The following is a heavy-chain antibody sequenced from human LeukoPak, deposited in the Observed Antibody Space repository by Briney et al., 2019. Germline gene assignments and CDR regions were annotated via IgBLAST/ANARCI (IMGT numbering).Heavy chain of an antibody. CDR1: EFTFSSYA. D-gene: IGHD6-19*01. J-gene: IGHJ3*02. V-gene: IGHV3-30-3*01. Sequence: PGGSLRLSCAASEFTFSSYAMHWVRQAPGKGLEWVAVISYDGSNKYYADSVKGRFTISRDNSKNTLYLQMNSLRAEDTAVYYCARVYSSGWYPLDAFDIWGQGTMVTVSS. CDR3: ARVYSSGWYPLDAFDI. CDR2: ISYDGSNK.